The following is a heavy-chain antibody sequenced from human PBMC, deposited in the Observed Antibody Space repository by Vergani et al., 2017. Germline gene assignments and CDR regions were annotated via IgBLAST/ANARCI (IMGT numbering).Heavy chain of an antibody. J-gene: IGHJ6*02. CDR2: ISSSGSTI. CDR1: GFTFSDYY. V-gene: IGHV3-11*01. D-gene: IGHD3-22*01. Sequence: QVQLVESGGGLVKPGGSLRLSCAASGFTFSDYYMSWIRQAPGKGLEWVSYISSSGSTIYYADSVKGRFTISRGNAKNSLYLQMNRLRDEDTALYYCARKHISNYYDSSGYYYMGYYYGMDVWGQGTTVTVSS. CDR3: ARKHISNYYDSSGYYYMGYYYGMDV.